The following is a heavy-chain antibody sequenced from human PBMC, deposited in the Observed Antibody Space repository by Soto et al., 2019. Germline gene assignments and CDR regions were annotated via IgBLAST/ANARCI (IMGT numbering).Heavy chain of an antibody. CDR1: GFTFSSFT. V-gene: IGHV3-48*02. CDR3: TRSGSSGYHRYRLGSNGAFDV. Sequence: VQLVESGGGLVQPGGSLRLSCAASGFTFSSFTMNWVRQAPGKGLEWVSYIGSSGITRYHADCVKGRFTVSRDNARNSLYLKMNSLRDDDTALYYCTRSGSSGYHRYRLGSNGAFDVWGQGTMVTVSP. J-gene: IGHJ3*01. CDR2: IGSSGITR. D-gene: IGHD6-19*01.